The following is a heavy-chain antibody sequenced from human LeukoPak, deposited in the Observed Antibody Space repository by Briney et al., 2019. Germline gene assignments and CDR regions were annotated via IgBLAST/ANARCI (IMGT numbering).Heavy chain of an antibody. CDR3: ARRTGSGYYVFDY. CDR1: GGSISSYY. Sequence: PSETLSLTCTVSGGSISSYYWSWIRQPPGKGLEWIGYIYYSGGTNYNPSLKSRVTISVDTSKNQFSLKLSSVTAADTAVYYCARRTGSGYYVFDYWGQGTLVTVSS. J-gene: IGHJ4*02. CDR2: IYYSGGT. V-gene: IGHV4-59*01. D-gene: IGHD3-3*01.